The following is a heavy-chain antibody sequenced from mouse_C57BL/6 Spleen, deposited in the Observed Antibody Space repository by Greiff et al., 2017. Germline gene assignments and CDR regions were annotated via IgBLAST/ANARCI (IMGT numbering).Heavy chain of an antibody. J-gene: IGHJ2*01. CDR2: IYPGGGYT. CDR1: GYTFTNYW. Sequence: QVQLQQSGAELVRPGTSVKMSCKASGYTFTNYWIGWAKQRPGHGLEWLGDIYPGGGYTNYNEKFKGKATLTADKSSSTAYMQFSSLTSEDSAIYYCARLTMERPYFDYWGQGTTLTVSS. CDR3: ARLTMERPYFDY. D-gene: IGHD1-1*02. V-gene: IGHV1-63*01.